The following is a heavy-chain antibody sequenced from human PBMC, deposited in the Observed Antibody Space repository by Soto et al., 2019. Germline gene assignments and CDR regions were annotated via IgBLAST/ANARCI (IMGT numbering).Heavy chain of an antibody. CDR1: GGSISSYY. Sequence: SETLSLTCTVSGGSISSYYWSWIQQPPEKGLEWIGYIYNSGSTNYNPSLKSRVTISVDTSKNQFSLKLSSVTAADTAVYYCARHAPDNYDYIWGSYRRYYYYYYYVDVWGKGTTVTVSS. CDR2: IYNSGST. D-gene: IGHD3-16*02. CDR3: ARHAPDNYDYIWGSYRRYYYYYYYVDV. J-gene: IGHJ6*03. V-gene: IGHV4-59*08.